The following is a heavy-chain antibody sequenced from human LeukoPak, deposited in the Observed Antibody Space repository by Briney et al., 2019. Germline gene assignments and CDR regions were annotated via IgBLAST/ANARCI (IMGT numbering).Heavy chain of an antibody. J-gene: IGHJ4*02. CDR2: ISDSGGST. CDR3: AKEFPTKYYYDSSGYYYFDY. Sequence: PGGSLRLSCAASGFTFSSYAMSWVRQAPGKGLEWVSSISDSGGSTYYADSVKGRFTISRDNSKNTLYLQMNSLRAEDTAVYYCAKEFPTKYYYDSSGYYYFDYWGQGTLVTVSS. CDR1: GFTFSSYA. D-gene: IGHD3-22*01. V-gene: IGHV3-23*01.